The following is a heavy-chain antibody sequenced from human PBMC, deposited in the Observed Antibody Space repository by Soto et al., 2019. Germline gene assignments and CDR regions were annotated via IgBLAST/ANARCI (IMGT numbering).Heavy chain of an antibody. CDR3: NTDPDCVRDCPSDYYYYGMDV. V-gene: IGHV3-15*01. CDR1: GFTFSNAW. J-gene: IGHJ6*01. D-gene: IGHD2-21*02. CDR2: IKSKTSGGTT. Sequence: PGGALRLSCAASGFTFSNAWMSWVRQAPGKGLEWVGRIKSKTSGGTTDYAAHVKGRFTISRDDSKKTLYLQMNRLKNEDTATYYCNTDPDCVRDCPSDYYYYGMDVWGQANTVPV.